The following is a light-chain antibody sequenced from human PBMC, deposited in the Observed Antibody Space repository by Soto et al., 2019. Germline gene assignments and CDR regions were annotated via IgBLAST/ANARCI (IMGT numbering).Light chain of an antibody. V-gene: IGLV2-8*01. CDR2: EVS. Sequence: QAVLTHPPSASGSLGHAVTISCTGTSSDIGTYDYVSWYQQHPGRAPKLIIFEVSKRPSGVPDRFSGSKSGNTASLIVSGLQPDDEPEYNCTSYTGDDSTFIFGTGTKVTVL. CDR3: TSYTGDDSTFI. J-gene: IGLJ1*01. CDR1: SSDIGTYDY.